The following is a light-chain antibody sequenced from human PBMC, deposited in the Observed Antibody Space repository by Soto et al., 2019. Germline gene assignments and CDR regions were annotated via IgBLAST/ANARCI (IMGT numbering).Light chain of an antibody. J-gene: IGKJ3*01. CDR2: GAS. V-gene: IGKV3-20*01. Sequence: EIVLTQSPGTLSLSPGARDTLSCRASQSVSSSYLAWYQQKPGQAPRLLIYGASSRATGIPDRFSGSGSGTDLTLTISRLESEDFAVYYGQQYGSSPFMVGPGTKVDI. CDR3: QQYGSSPFM. CDR1: QSVSSSY.